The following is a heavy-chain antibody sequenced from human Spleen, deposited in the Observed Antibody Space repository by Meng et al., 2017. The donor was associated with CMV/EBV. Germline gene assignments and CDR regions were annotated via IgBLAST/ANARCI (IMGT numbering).Heavy chain of an antibody. CDR1: GDTVSNNDVA. V-gene: IGHV6-1*01. J-gene: IGHJ4*02. CDR3: ARGASRSLDY. CDR2: TYYRSKWYN. D-gene: IGHD3-16*01. Sequence: CAISGDTVSNNDVAWNWIRQSPLRGLEWLGRTYYRSKWYNEYALSVRSRILFNADTSQNQFSLQLNSVSPEDTAVYYCARGASRSLDYWGQGTLVTVSS.